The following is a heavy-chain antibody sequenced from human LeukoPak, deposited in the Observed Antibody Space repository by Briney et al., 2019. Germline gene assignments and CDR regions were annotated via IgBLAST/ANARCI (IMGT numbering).Heavy chain of an antibody. V-gene: IGHV4-39*01. D-gene: IGHD6-19*01. Sequence: SETLSLTSTVSGGSISSSSYYWGWIRQPPGKGLEWIGSIYYSGSTYYNPSLKSRVTISVDTSKNQFSLKLSSVTAANTAVYYCARPYSSGWYYFDYWGQGTLVTVSS. CDR2: IYYSGST. J-gene: IGHJ4*02. CDR3: ARPYSSGWYYFDY. CDR1: GGSISSSSYY.